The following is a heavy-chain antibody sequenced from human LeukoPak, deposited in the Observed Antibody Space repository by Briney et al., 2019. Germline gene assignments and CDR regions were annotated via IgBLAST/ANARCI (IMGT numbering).Heavy chain of an antibody. CDR3: ARGRGKAMSSYYYYYYMDV. J-gene: IGHJ6*03. Sequence: SETLSLTCAVYGGSFSGYYWSWTRQPPGKGLEWIGEINPSGSTNYNPSLKNRVTISVDTSKNQFSLKLSSVTAADTAVYYCARGRGKAMSSYYYYYYMDVWGKGTTVTVSS. CDR1: GGSFSGYY. D-gene: IGHD2-2*01. V-gene: IGHV4-34*01. CDR2: INPSGST.